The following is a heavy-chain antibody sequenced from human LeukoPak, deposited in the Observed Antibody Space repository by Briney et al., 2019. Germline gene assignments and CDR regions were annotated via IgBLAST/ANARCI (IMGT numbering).Heavy chain of an antibody. CDR3: ARGGPRAQGADSSGQYYFDY. V-gene: IGHV4-34*01. J-gene: IGHJ4*02. D-gene: IGHD3-22*01. CDR1: GGSFSGYD. CDR2: INHSGST. Sequence: SETLSLTCAVYGGSFSGYDLSWIRQPPGKGLEWIGEINHSGSTNYNPSLKSRVTISVDTSKNQFSLKLSSVTAADTAVYYCARGGPRAQGADSSGQYYFDYWGQGTLVTVSS.